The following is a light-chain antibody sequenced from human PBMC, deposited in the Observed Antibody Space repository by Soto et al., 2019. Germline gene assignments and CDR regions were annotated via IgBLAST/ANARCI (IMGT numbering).Light chain of an antibody. V-gene: IGLV4-69*01. CDR3: QTWGTGIHVV. Sequence: QLVLTQSPSASASLGASVKLTCTLSSGNSSYAIAWHQQQPEKGPRYLMKVDSDGSHTKGDGIPDRFSGSSSGPERYLHISSLQSEDEADYYCQTWGTGIHVVFGGGTKLTVL. J-gene: IGLJ2*01. CDR1: SGNSSYA. CDR2: VDSDGSH.